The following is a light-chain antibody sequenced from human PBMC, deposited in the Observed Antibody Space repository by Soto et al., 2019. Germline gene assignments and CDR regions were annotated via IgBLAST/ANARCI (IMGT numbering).Light chain of an antibody. V-gene: IGLV2-8*01. Sequence: QPALTQPPSASGSPGQSATISCTGTSSDVGGYNYVSWYQQHPGKAPKLIIYGVSKRPSGVPDRFSGSKSGNTASLTVSGLQAEDEADYYCSSYVGSNNLYVFGTGTKVTVL. CDR2: GVS. CDR1: SSDVGGYNY. J-gene: IGLJ1*01. CDR3: SSYVGSNNLYV.